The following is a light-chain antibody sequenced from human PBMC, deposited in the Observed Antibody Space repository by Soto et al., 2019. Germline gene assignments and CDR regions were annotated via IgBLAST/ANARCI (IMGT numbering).Light chain of an antibody. Sequence: DIVLTQSPGPLSLSRGERATLSCRASQSVSNNYLAWYQQKPGQAPRLLIYGASSRATGIPDRFSGSGSGTDFTLTISRLEPEDFAVYYCQQYGSSPLTLGGGTKVDI. CDR1: QSVSNNY. J-gene: IGKJ4*01. CDR3: QQYGSSPLT. CDR2: GAS. V-gene: IGKV3-20*01.